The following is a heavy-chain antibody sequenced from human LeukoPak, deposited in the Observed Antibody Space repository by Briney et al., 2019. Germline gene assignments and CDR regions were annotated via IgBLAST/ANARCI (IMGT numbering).Heavy chain of an antibody. CDR3: TTFYHEYSPY. J-gene: IGHJ4*02. CDR1: GFSFMNAW. CDR2: IKRNADGGTP. V-gene: IGHV3-15*01. D-gene: IGHD2/OR15-2a*01. Sequence: GGSLRLSCAASGFSFMNAWMIWVRQAPGKGLEWVGRIKRNADGGTPDYAAPARGRFTISRDDSKNTLYLQMNSLKTEDTAVYYCTTFYHEYSPYWGRGNLVTVSS.